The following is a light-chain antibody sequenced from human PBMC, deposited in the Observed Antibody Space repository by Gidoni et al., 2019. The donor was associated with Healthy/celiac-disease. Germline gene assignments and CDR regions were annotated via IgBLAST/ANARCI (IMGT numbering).Light chain of an antibody. Sequence: DIQMTQSPSSLSASVGDRVTITCRESQSIISYLNWYQQKPGKAPKLLIYAASSLQSGVPSRFSGSGSGTEFTLTISRLQPEDFATYYCQQSYSTPPTFGGGTKVEIK. V-gene: IGKV1-39*01. CDR1: QSIISY. J-gene: IGKJ4*01. CDR2: AAS. CDR3: QQSYSTPPT.